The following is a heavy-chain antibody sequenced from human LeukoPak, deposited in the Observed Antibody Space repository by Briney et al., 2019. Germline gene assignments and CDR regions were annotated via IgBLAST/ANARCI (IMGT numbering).Heavy chain of an antibody. CDR2: INHSGST. V-gene: IGHV4-34*01. CDR3: ARGWYSSYFDY. J-gene: IGHJ4*02. CDR1: GGSFSGYY. D-gene: IGHD6-19*01. Sequence: KPSETLSLTCAVCGGSFSGYYWSWIRQPPGKGLEWIGEINHSGSTNYNPSLKSRVTISVDTSKNHFSLKLSSVTAADTAVYYCARGWYSSYFDYWGQGTLVTVSS.